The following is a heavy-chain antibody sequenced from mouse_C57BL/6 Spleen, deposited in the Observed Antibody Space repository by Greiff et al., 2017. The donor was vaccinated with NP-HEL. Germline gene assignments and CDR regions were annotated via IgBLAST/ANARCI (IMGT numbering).Heavy chain of an antibody. V-gene: IGHV5-4*03. CDR3: ASPMVTTDYYAMDY. J-gene: IGHJ4*01. CDR1: GFTFSSYA. CDR2: ISDGGSYT. D-gene: IGHD2-1*01. Sequence: EVMLVESGGGLVKPGGSLKLSCAASGFTFSSYAMSWVRQTPEKRLEWVATISDGGSYTYYPDNVKGRFTISRDNAKNNLYLQMRHLKSEDTAMYYCASPMVTTDYYAMDYWGQGTSVTVSS.